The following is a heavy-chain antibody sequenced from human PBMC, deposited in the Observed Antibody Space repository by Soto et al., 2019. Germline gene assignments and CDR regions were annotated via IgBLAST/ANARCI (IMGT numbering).Heavy chain of an antibody. J-gene: IGHJ4*02. V-gene: IGHV3-23*01. D-gene: IGHD3-22*01. CDR1: GFTFSSYA. CDR3: AKNCRYYYDSSGYSGGDY. CDR2: ISGSGGST. Sequence: GGSLRLSCAASGFTFSSYAMSWVRQAPGKGLEWVSAISGSGGSTYYADSVKGRFTISRDNSKNTLYLQMNSLRAEDTAVYYCAKNCRYYYDSSGYSGGDYWGQGTLVTVSS.